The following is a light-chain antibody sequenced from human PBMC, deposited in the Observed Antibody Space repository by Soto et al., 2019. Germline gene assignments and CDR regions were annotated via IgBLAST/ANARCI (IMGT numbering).Light chain of an antibody. CDR2: DAS. CDR3: PQCSGLPL. CDR1: QSDSSY. Sequence: IVLTQSPATLSLSPGERATLSCRASQSDSSYLAWYQQKGGQAPRLLIYDASSKATGIPARFSANGSATDFTLATGSLEPEVFAVYYCPQCSGLPLFCGGTKVES. V-gene: IGKV3-11*01. J-gene: IGKJ4*01.